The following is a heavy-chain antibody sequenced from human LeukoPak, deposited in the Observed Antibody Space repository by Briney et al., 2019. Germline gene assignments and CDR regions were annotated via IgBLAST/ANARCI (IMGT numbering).Heavy chain of an antibody. V-gene: IGHV3-66*01. D-gene: IGHD4-23*01. CDR2: IYSGGST. CDR3: ARERADYGGNWFDP. Sequence: PGGSLRLSCAASGFTVSSNYMSWVRQAPGKELEWVSVIYSGGSTYYADSVKGRFTISRDNAKNSLYLQMNSLRAEDTAVYYCARERADYGGNWFDPWGQGTLVTVSS. J-gene: IGHJ5*02. CDR1: GFTVSSNY.